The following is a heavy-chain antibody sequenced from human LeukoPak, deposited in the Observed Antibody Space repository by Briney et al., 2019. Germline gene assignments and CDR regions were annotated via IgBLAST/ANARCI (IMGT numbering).Heavy chain of an antibody. D-gene: IGHD6-13*01. Sequence: ASVKVSCKASGGTFSSYAISWVRQAPGQGLEWMGGIIPIFGTANYAQKFQGRVTITADESTSTAYMELSSLRFEDTAVYYCARGYSSSPPRWAFDYWGQGTLVTVSS. CDR2: IIPIFGTA. J-gene: IGHJ4*02. V-gene: IGHV1-69*13. CDR1: GGTFSSYA. CDR3: ARGYSSSPPRWAFDY.